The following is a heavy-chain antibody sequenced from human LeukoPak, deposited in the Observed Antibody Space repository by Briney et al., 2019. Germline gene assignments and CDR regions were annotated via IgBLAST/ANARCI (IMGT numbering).Heavy chain of an antibody. CDR3: ARGGGYSGYDPNDAFDI. V-gene: IGHV3-53*01. D-gene: IGHD5-12*01. Sequence: PGGSRSLSCPASGFPAVSNYMSWARQPPGKGRGGASVIYSGGSTYYADSVKGRFTISRDNSKNTLYLQMNSLRAEDTAVYYCARGGGYSGYDPNDAFDIWGQGTMVTVSS. CDR2: IYSGGST. CDR1: GFPAVSNY. J-gene: IGHJ3*02.